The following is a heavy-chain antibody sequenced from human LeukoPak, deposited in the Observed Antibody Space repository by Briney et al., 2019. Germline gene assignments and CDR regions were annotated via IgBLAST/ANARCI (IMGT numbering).Heavy chain of an antibody. D-gene: IGHD4-17*01. CDR1: GYTFTSYG. V-gene: IGHV1-18*01. Sequence: ASVKVSCKASGYTFTSYGISWVRPAPGQGLEWMGWISAYNGNTNYAQKLQGRVTMTTDTSTSTAYMELRSLRSDDTAVYYCARDPDYGDYALPWGQGTLVTVSS. J-gene: IGHJ4*02. CDR3: ARDPDYGDYALP. CDR2: ISAYNGNT.